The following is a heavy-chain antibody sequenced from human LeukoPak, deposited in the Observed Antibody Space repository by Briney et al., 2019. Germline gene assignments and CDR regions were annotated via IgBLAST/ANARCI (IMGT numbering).Heavy chain of an antibody. V-gene: IGHV3-23*01. CDR3: TRIDIGGNSGY. CDR2: LTGSGFNT. Sequence: GGALRLSCAASGFTFSSYGMIWVRQAPGKGLEWVSSLTGSGFNTFYADSVKGRFTISRDNSKNTLYLLMNSLRADDTAVYYCTRIDIGGNSGYWGQGTLVTVSS. D-gene: IGHD3-16*01. CDR1: GFTFSSYG. J-gene: IGHJ4*02.